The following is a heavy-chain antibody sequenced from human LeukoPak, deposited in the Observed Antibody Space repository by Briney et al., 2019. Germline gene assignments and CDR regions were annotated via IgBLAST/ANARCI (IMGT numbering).Heavy chain of an antibody. CDR3: VRDKTFEVVNFFDA. D-gene: IGHD3-3*01. J-gene: IGHJ4*02. CDR1: GGSISSGSFY. V-gene: IGHV4-39*07. Sequence: SETLSLTCTVSGGSISSGSFYWGWIRQPPGKGLEWIGSIYYSGSTYYSPSLESRLTISLDTSKKQFYLKLKYVTAADTAVYYCVRDKTFEVVNFFDAWGQGTLVTVSS. CDR2: IYYSGST.